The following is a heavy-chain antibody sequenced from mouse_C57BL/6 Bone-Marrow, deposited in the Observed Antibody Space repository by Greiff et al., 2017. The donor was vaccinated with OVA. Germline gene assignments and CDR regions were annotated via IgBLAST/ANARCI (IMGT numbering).Heavy chain of an antibody. V-gene: IGHV1-75*01. CDR3: ARYYGSSYAMDY. CDR1: GYTFTDYY. J-gene: IGHJ4*01. CDR2: IFPGSGST. Sequence: VKLMESGPELVKPGASVKISCKASGYTFTDYYINWVKQRPGQGLEWIGWIFPGSGSTYYNEKFKGKATLTVDKSSSTAYMLLSSLTSEDSAVYFCARYYGSSYAMDYWGQGTSVTVSS. D-gene: IGHD1-1*01.